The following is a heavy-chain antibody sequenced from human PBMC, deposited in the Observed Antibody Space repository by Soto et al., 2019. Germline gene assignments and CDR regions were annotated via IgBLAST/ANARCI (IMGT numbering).Heavy chain of an antibody. CDR3: VRRHGLTVDAYY. Sequence: SETLSLTCTVSGASVSSGNQYWSWIRQPPGKGLEWIGYIYYSGKSFYNPSLKSRVTMSVDTSKNQFSLNLSSVTAADTAVYYCVRRHGLTVDAYYWGQGTLVNVSS. CDR1: GASVSSGNQY. D-gene: IGHD2-21*02. CDR2: IYYSGKS. V-gene: IGHV4-61*01. J-gene: IGHJ4*02.